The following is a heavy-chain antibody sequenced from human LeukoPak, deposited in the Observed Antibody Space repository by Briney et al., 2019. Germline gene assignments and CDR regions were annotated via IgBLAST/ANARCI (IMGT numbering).Heavy chain of an antibody. CDR3: ASSGSWELLGGRYFDY. J-gene: IGHJ4*02. Sequence: SETLSLTCTVSGGSISSGSYYWSWIRQPAGKGLEWIGRIYDSRSTNYNPSLKSRVIISVDTSKNQFSLKLSSVTAADTAVYYCASSGSWELLGGRYFDYWGQGTLVTVSS. V-gene: IGHV4-61*02. D-gene: IGHD1-26*01. CDR2: IYDSRST. CDR1: GGSISSGSYY.